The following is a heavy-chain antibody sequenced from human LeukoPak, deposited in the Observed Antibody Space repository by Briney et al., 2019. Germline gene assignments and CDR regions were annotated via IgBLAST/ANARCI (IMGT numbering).Heavy chain of an antibody. CDR3: ARDFCSTTTCLDY. J-gene: IGHJ4*02. Sequence: PGGSLRLSCAASGFTFNNYGMHWVRQAPGKGLEWVAVIWYDGSYKYYVDSAKGRFTISRDDSKKTLYLRMNSLRAEDTAVYYCARDFCSTTTCLDYWGQGTLVTVSS. V-gene: IGHV3-33*01. D-gene: IGHD2-2*01. CDR2: IWYDGSYK. CDR1: GFTFNNYG.